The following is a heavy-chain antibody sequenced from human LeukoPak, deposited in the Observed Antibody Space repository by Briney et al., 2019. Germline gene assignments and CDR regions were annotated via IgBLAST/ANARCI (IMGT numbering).Heavy chain of an antibody. CDR1: GFPFSSYG. CDR2: IPYDGSDK. Sequence: PGGSLRLSCAASGFPFSSYGMHWVRQAPGKGLEWVAFIPYDGSDKFYADSVKGRFTISRDNSKNTLYLQMNSLRVEDTAVYYCAKDARGYSSGWYFFNWGQGTLVTVSS. J-gene: IGHJ4*02. D-gene: IGHD6-19*01. V-gene: IGHV3-30*02. CDR3: AKDARGYSSGWYFFN.